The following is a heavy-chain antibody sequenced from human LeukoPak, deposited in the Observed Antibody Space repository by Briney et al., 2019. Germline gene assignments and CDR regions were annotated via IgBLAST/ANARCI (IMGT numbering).Heavy chain of an antibody. CDR2: ISAYNGNT. CDR3: ARDDDIVVGRNGMDV. Sequence: ASVKVSCQASGYTFPSYGISWVRQAPGQGLEWMGWISAYNGNTNYPQRVQGRVTMTTDTSTSTGYMELRSLRSDDTAVYYCARDDDIVVGRNGMDVWGQGTTVTVSS. J-gene: IGHJ6*02. V-gene: IGHV1-18*01. CDR1: GYTFPSYG. D-gene: IGHD2-15*01.